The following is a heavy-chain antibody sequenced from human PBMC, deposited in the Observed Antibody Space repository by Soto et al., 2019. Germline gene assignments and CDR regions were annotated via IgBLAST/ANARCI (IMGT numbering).Heavy chain of an antibody. CDR1: GLTFSTYA. J-gene: IGHJ3*02. D-gene: IGHD1-26*01. Sequence: DVQLLESGGGLVQSGGSLRLSCAASGLTFSTYAMSWFRQAPGKGLEWVSAISGDGGATFYADSVEGLFTISRDNSKNTLFLQMNNLRAEETAIYYCARDGTGVSFDIWGEGTMVTVSS. CDR2: ISGDGGAT. CDR3: ARDGTGVSFDI. V-gene: IGHV3-23*01.